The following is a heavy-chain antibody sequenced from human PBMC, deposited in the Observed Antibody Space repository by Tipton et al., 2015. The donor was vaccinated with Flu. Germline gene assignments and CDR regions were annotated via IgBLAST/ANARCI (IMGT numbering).Heavy chain of an antibody. CDR2: IKNRANSYIT. D-gene: IGHD3-22*01. V-gene: IGHV3-72*01. J-gene: IGHJ2*01. CDR3: ARTGRGYDRSGYYLIEYFDL. CDR1: GFTFSDYY. Sequence: QLVQSGGGLVQPGGSLRLSCAASGFTFSDYYMDWVRQAPGKGLEWVGRIKNRANSYITEYATSLKGRFIISRDDSKNSLHLQMDSLKSEDRAVYYCARTGRGYDRSGYYLIEYFDLWGRGTLVTVSS.